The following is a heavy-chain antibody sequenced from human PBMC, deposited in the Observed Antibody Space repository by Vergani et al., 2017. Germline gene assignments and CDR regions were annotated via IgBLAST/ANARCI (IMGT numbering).Heavy chain of an antibody. Sequence: EVQLVESGGGLVQPGRSLRLSCAASGFTFDDYAMHWVRQAPGKGLEWVSGISWNSGSIGYADSVKGRFTISRDNAKNSLYLQMNSLRAEDTALYYCAKGGFPHDAFDIWGQGTMVTVSS. D-gene: IGHD3-10*01. CDR2: ISWNSGSI. V-gene: IGHV3-9*01. CDR1: GFTFDDYA. J-gene: IGHJ3*02. CDR3: AKGGFPHDAFDI.